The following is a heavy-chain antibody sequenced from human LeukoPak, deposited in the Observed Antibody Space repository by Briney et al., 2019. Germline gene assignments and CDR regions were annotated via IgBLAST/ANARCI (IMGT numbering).Heavy chain of an antibody. J-gene: IGHJ3*02. CDR1: GFTFSSYW. V-gene: IGHV3-7*01. CDR2: IKQDGSEK. D-gene: IGHD6-13*01. Sequence: GGSLRLSCAASGFTFSSYWMSWVRQAPGKGLEWVANIKQDGSEKYYVDSVKGRFTISRDHSKNTLYLQMHSLRAEDTAVYYCVKPGMAYAFDMWGQGTMVTVSS. CDR3: VKPGMAYAFDM.